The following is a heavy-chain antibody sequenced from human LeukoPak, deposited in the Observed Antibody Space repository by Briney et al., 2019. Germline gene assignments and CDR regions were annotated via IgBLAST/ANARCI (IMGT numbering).Heavy chain of an antibody. V-gene: IGHV4-59*01. CDR3: ARSRDGYSIDY. J-gene: IGHJ4*02. D-gene: IGHD5-24*01. Sequence: PSETLSLTCTVSGDSISNYYWNWIRQPPGKGLEWIGYIYYSGSTNYNPSLKSRVTMSVGTSKNQFSLKLSSVTAADTALYYCARSRDGYSIDYWGQGTLVTVSS. CDR2: IYYSGST. CDR1: GDSISNYY.